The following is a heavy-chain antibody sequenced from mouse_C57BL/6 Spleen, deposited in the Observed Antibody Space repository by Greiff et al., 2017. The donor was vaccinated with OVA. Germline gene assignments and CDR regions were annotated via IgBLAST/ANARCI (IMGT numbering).Heavy chain of an antibody. D-gene: IGHD2-3*01. CDR2: INPYNGGT. CDR1: GYTFTDYY. Sequence: EVQLQQSGPVLVKPGASVKMSCKASGYTFTDYYMNWVKQSHGKSLEWIGVINPYNGGTSYNQKFKGKATLTVDKSSSTAYMELNSLTSEDSAVYYCARYYDGYYGFAYWGQGTLVTVSA. CDR3: ARYYDGYYGFAY. V-gene: IGHV1-19*01. J-gene: IGHJ3*01.